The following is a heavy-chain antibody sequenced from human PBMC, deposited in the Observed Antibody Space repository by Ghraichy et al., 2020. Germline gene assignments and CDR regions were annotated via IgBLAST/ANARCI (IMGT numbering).Heavy chain of an antibody. D-gene: IGHD4-17*01. CDR2: IYYTGST. J-gene: IGHJ5*02. CDR1: GGSINSYS. V-gene: IGHV4-59*01. Sequence: SETLSLTCSVSGGSINSYSWSWIRQPPGKGLEWIGYIYYTGSTSYNPSLKSRVTISADTSKNQFSLKLTAVTAADTALYYCARDPTGWFDPWGQGTLVTGSS. CDR3: ARDPTGWFDP.